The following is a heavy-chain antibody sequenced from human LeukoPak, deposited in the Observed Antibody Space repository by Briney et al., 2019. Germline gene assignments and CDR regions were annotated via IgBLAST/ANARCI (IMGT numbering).Heavy chain of an antibody. D-gene: IGHD3-9*01. V-gene: IGHV4-38-2*01. CDR2: IYHGGST. J-gene: IGHJ4*02. CDR3: ARGSSLTGYYTNFDY. CDR1: GYSISSGYY. Sequence: SETLSLTCAVSGYSISSGYYWGWIRQPPGQGLEWIGSIYHGGSTYYNPSLKSRVTMSVDTSKNQFSLKLSSVTAADTAVYYCARGSSLTGYYTNFDYWSQGTLVTVSS.